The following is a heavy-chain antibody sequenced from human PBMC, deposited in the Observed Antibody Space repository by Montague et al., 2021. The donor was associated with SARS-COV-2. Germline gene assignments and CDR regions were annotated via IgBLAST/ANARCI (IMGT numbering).Heavy chain of an antibody. J-gene: IGHJ3*01. CDR2: IYYSGNT. CDR1: GGSITNNIDY. Sequence: SETLSLTCTVSGGSITNNIDYWAWIRQPPGKGLEWIGSIYYSGNTYYNPSLKSRVTISVVTSKNHFTLKLSSVTAAETAVYYCARLKRYFAGNCSSSALDVWGQGTTVTVSS. CDR3: ARLKRYFAGNCSSSALDV. D-gene: IGHD3-9*01. V-gene: IGHV4-39*02.